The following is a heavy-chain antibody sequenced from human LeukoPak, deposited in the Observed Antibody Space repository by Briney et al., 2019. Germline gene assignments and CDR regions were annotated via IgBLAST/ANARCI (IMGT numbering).Heavy chain of an antibody. CDR2: IWYDGSNK. CDR1: GFTFSSYG. V-gene: IGHV3-33*03. D-gene: IGHD2-15*01. Sequence: PGGSLRLSCAASGFTFSSYGMHWVHQAPGKGLEWVAVIWYDGSNKYYADSVKGRFTISRGNSKNTLYLQMNSLRAEDTAVYYCAKEGIYCSGGSCYFDYWGQGTLVTVSS. CDR3: AKEGIYCSGGSCYFDY. J-gene: IGHJ4*02.